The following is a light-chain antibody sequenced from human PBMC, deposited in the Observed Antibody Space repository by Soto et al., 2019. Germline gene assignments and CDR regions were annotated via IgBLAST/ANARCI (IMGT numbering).Light chain of an antibody. Sequence: LVLTQSPGTLSLSPGERATLSCRASQRMSSNYLAWYQQKPGQAPMLLIYGTSSRATGIPDRFSGSGSGTDITLTISRLEPEDCAVYYCQQYGTLPPRYTFGQGTKLEIK. V-gene: IGKV3-20*01. CDR1: QRMSSNY. J-gene: IGKJ2*01. CDR2: GTS. CDR3: QQYGTLPPRYT.